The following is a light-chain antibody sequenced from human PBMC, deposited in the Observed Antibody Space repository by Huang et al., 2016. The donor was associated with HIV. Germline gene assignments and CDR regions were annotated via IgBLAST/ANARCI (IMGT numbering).Light chain of an antibody. CDR2: AAS. Sequence: DIQLTKSPSSLSASVGDRVTITCQASQDISTYLNWYQQKPGKAPKFLIYAASNLETGVPSTFSGTGSGTSFSFTISSLQPEDVATYYCQQYDNVPITFGQGTRLDI. CDR3: QQYDNVPIT. V-gene: IGKV1-33*01. J-gene: IGKJ5*01. CDR1: QDISTY.